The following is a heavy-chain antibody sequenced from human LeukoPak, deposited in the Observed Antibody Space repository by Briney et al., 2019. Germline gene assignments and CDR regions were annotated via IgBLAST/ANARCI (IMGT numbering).Heavy chain of an antibody. CDR1: GASISSSS. D-gene: IGHD5-18*01. CDR2: IHYSGNT. Sequence: SETLSLTCTVSGASISSSSWSWIREPPGKGLEWIGYIHYSGNTNYNPSLKSRVTISVDTTKNQFSLNLSSVTAADTAVYYCARGRGHSYGQYYFNYWGQGTLVTVSS. J-gene: IGHJ4*02. CDR3: ARGRGHSYGQYYFNY. V-gene: IGHV4-59*01.